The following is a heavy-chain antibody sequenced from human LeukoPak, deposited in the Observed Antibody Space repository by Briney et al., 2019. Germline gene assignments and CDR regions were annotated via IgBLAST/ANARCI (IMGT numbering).Heavy chain of an antibody. V-gene: IGHV4-34*01. Sequence: SETLSLTCAVYGGSFSGYYWSWIRQPPGKGLEWIGEINHSGSTNYNPSLKSRVTISVDTSKSQFSLKLSSVTAAGTAVYYCAGEWYNWNGFDYWGQGTLVTVSS. CDR1: GGSFSGYY. CDR2: INHSGST. D-gene: IGHD1-1*01. J-gene: IGHJ4*02. CDR3: AGEWYNWNGFDY.